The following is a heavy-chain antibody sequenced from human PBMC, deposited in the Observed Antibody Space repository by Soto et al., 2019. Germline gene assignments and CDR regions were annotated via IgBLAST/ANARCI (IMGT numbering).Heavy chain of an antibody. V-gene: IGHV5-51*01. J-gene: IGHJ4*01. CDR1: GYSVASDW. CDR2: VYPGDSDT. CDR3: AILCGGRTGHCYIFYY. Sequence: GESMKSSCQGFGYSVASDWIARVRQMPGKGREWMGIVYPGDSDTRYSPSFQGQVTISADKSISTAYLQWSSLKASDTAMYYCAILCGGRTGHCYIFYYWGQAT. D-gene: IGHD2-21*01.